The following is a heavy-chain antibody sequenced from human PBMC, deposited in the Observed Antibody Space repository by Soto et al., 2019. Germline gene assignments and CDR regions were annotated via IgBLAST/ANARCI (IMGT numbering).Heavy chain of an antibody. Sequence: PSETLSLTCAVSGGSIRSSNWWSWVRQPPGKGLEWIGEVYHSGSTNLKPSLESRVTMSVDHSRNQFSLRLTSVTAADTAVYYCARVATKSSKTPGNFDFWGEGTLVTVSS. CDR3: ARVATKSSKTPGNFDF. D-gene: IGHD6-6*01. V-gene: IGHV4-4*02. J-gene: IGHJ4*02. CDR1: GGSIRSSNW. CDR2: VYHSGST.